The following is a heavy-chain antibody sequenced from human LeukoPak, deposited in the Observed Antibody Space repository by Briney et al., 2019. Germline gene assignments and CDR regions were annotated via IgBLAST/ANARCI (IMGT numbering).Heavy chain of an antibody. CDR1: GCTFSSCW. CDR3: ARDRLRHGDS. CDR2: IKQDGSEK. V-gene: IGHV3-7*03. J-gene: IGHJ4*02. Sequence: PGGSLRLSCAASGCTFSSCWRSWVRQAPGKGLEWVANIKQDGSEKYYVDSVKGRFTISRDNAKNSLYLQMNSLRAEDTAVYYSARDRLRHGDSWGQGTLVTVSS.